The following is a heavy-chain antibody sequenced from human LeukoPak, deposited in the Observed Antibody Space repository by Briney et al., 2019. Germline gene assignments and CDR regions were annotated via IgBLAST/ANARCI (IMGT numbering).Heavy chain of an antibody. D-gene: IGHD3-9*01. CDR3: ARTANSLRYFDTYYFDY. CDR1: GGSISSYY. CDR2: IYYSGST. J-gene: IGHJ4*02. Sequence: SETLSLTCTVSGGSISSYYWSWTRQPPGKGLEWIGYIYYSGSTNYNPSLKSRVTISVDTSKNQFSLKLSSVTAADTAVYYCARTANSLRYFDTYYFDYWGQGTLVTVSS. V-gene: IGHV4-59*08.